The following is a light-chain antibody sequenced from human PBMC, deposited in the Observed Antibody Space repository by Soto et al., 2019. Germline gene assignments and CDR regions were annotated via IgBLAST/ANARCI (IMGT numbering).Light chain of an antibody. J-gene: IGKJ1*01. CDR2: GAS. V-gene: IGKV3-15*01. CDR1: QSASSN. CDR3: QQYDNWPTT. Sequence: EIEMTQSPATLSVSPGERATLSCGASQSASSNLAWCQQKPGQAPRLLIFGASTRATGIPARFSGSGSGTEFTLTISSLQSEDFAVYYCQQYDNWPTTFGQGTKVEMK.